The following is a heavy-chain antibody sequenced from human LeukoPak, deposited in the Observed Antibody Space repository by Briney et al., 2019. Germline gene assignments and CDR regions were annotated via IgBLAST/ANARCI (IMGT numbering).Heavy chain of an antibody. Sequence: ASVKVSCKASGGTFSSYAIGWVRQAPGQGLEWMGRIIPILGIANYAQKFQGRVTITADKSTSTAYMELSSLRSDDTAVYYCARDNKLREIDYWGQGTLVTVSS. CDR1: GGTFSSYA. J-gene: IGHJ4*02. D-gene: IGHD4-23*01. CDR3: ARDNKLREIDY. V-gene: IGHV1-69*04. CDR2: IIPILGIA.